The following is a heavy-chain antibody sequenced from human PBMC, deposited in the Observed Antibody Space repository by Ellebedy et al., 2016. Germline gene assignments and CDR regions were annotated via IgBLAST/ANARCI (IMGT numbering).Heavy chain of an antibody. V-gene: IGHV5-51*01. CDR1: GYSFTSYW. D-gene: IGHD1-26*01. Sequence: GESLKISCKGSGYSFTSYWIGWVRQMPGKGLEWMGIIYPGDSDTRYSPSFQGQVTISADKSISTAYLQWSSLKASDTAMYYCARQRLVGATTYWYFDLWGRGTLVTVSS. J-gene: IGHJ2*01. CDR3: ARQRLVGATTYWYFDL. CDR2: IYPGDSDT.